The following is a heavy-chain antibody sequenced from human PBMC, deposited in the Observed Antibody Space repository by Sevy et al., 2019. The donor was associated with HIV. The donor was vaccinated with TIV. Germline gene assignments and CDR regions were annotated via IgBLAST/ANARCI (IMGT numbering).Heavy chain of an antibody. D-gene: IGHD2-2*01. Sequence: SQTLSLTCAISGDSVSSNSAAWNWIRQSPSRGLEWLGRTYYRSKWYNDYAVSVKSRITINPDTSKNQFSLQLNSVSPEETAVYYCAETSLSAWVPSCYYYYGIDFWGQGTRVTGSS. J-gene: IGHJ6*02. CDR3: AETSLSAWVPSCYYYYGIDF. CDR1: GDSVSSNSAA. V-gene: IGHV6-1*01. CDR2: TYYRSKWYN.